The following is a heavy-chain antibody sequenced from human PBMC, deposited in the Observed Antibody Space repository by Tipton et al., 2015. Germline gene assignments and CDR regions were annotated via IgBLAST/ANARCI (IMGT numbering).Heavy chain of an antibody. CDR1: GYSVSSGYY. Sequence: TLSLTCAVSGYSVSSGYYWSWIRQPPGKGLEWIGSFFHSGNTFHNPSLRSRVIISVDTSTNQFSLTVPSVTAADTAVYYCAAFCYGGNCPDYWGQGTLVIVSA. CDR3: AAFCYGGNCPDY. D-gene: IGHD2-15*01. J-gene: IGHJ4*02. V-gene: IGHV4-38-2*01. CDR2: FFHSGNT.